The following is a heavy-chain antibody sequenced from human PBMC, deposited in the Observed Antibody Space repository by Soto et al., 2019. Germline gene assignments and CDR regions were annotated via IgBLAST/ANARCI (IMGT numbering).Heavy chain of an antibody. V-gene: IGHV3-64D*06. J-gene: IGHJ6*02. CDR1: GFTFSYYT. Sequence: GGSLRLSCSASGFTFSYYTMHWVRQAPGKGLEYVSAISSDGSNTYYADSVKGRFTISRDNSKNTLYLQVSSLRTEDTAVYYCARPEDDILTGSKVTPIENYYYGMDVWGQGTTVTVSS. CDR3: ARPEDDILTGSKVTPIENYYYGMDV. D-gene: IGHD3-9*01. CDR2: ISSDGSNT.